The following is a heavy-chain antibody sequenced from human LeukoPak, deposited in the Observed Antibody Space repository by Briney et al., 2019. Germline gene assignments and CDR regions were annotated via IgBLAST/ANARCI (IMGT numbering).Heavy chain of an antibody. V-gene: IGHV1-18*01. CDR3: ARAGSVVGPIYWFDP. Sequence: ASVNVSCKTSGYTFSSYGINWIRQAPGQGLEWMGWISAYNGDTKYAQNFQGRVTMTTDTSTRTAYMELRSLRSDDTAMYYCARAGSVVGPIYWFDPWGQGTLVTVSS. CDR2: ISAYNGDT. D-gene: IGHD6-19*01. J-gene: IGHJ5*02. CDR1: GYTFSSYG.